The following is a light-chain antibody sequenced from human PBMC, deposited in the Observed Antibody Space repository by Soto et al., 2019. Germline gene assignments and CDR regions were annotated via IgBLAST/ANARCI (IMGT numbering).Light chain of an antibody. Sequence: EIVLTQSPVTLSLSPGERATLSCRASQSVSNNYLAWYQQKPGQAPRLLIYEASTRATGIPARFSGSGSGTDFTLTISSLEPEDFAVYYCQQRRTFGQGTKVDIK. CDR2: EAS. V-gene: IGKV3D-20*02. J-gene: IGKJ1*01. CDR3: QQRRT. CDR1: QSVSNNY.